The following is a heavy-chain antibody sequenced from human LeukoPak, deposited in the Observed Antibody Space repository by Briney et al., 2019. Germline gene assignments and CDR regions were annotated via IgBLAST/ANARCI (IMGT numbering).Heavy chain of an antibody. J-gene: IGHJ6*02. V-gene: IGHV1-69*13. CDR3: ASTLYSSSSYYYYGMDV. D-gene: IGHD6-6*01. CDR2: IIPIFGTA. CDR1: GYTFTSYY. Sequence: ASVKVSCKASGYTFTSYYMHWVRQAPGQGLEWMGGIIPIFGTANYAQKYQGRVTITADESTSTAYMELSSLRSEDTAVYYCASTLYSSSSYYYYGMDVWGQGTTVTVSS.